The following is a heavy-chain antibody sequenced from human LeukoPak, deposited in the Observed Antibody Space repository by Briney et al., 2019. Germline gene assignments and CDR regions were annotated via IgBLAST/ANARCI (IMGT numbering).Heavy chain of an antibody. CDR2: ISSSSSYI. CDR3: ASGREFDY. CDR1: GFTFSSYS. V-gene: IGHV3-21*01. D-gene: IGHD1-1*01. J-gene: IGHJ4*02. Sequence: PGGYLRLYCAASGFTFSSYSMDWVRPAPGKGLGWVSSISSSSSYIYYADSVKGRFTISRDNAKNSLYLQMNSLRAEDTAVYYCASGREFDYWGQGTLVTVSS.